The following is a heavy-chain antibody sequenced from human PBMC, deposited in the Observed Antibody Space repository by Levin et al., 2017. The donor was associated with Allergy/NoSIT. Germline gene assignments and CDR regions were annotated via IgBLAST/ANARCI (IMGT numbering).Heavy chain of an antibody. Sequence: GGSLRLSCAASGFTFSDYYMSWIRQAPGKGLEWVAYISSSGSTIYYADSVKGRFTISRDNAKSSLFLQMNSLRAEDPAVYYCTRAGYDYIWGSYRFKDYYFDYWGQGTLVTVSS. CDR1: GFTFSDYY. J-gene: IGHJ4*02. CDR2: ISSSGSTI. D-gene: IGHD3-16*02. V-gene: IGHV3-11*01. CDR3: TRAGYDYIWGSYRFKDYYFDY.